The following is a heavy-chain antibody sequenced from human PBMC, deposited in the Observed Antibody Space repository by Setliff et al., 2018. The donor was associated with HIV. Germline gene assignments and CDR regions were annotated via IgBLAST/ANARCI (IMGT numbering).Heavy chain of an antibody. J-gene: IGHJ3*01. CDR1: GGSFSTYY. D-gene: IGHD3-10*01. CDR2: VHSTGTT. CDR3: ARARITMIGGRLEPYAFDR. V-gene: IGHV4-4*07. Sequence: KPSETLSLTCTVSGGSFSTYYWSCIRQPAGEGPEYIGRVHSTGTTIYNPSLKSRVTMSVDASKNQLSLKLRSVTAADTAVYYCARARITMIGGRLEPYAFDRWGQGTKVTVS.